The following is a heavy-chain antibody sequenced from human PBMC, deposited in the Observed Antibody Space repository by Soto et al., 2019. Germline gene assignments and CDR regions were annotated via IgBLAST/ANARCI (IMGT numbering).Heavy chain of an antibody. D-gene: IGHD4-17*01. Sequence: QVQLVESGGGVVQPGRSLRLSCAASGFTFSSYGMHWVRQAPGKGLEWVAVISYDGSNKYYADSVKGRFTISRDNSKNTLYLQMNSLRAEDTAVYYCAKGPNGDYVKTWLYYWGQGTLVTVSS. CDR1: GFTFSSYG. CDR3: AKGPNGDYVKTWLYY. J-gene: IGHJ4*02. CDR2: ISYDGSNK. V-gene: IGHV3-30*18.